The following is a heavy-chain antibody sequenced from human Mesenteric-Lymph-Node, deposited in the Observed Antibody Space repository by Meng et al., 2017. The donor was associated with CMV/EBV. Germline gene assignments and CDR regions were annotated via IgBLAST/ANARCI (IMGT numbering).Heavy chain of an antibody. D-gene: IGHD1-26*01. CDR3: ATRETDRLTFDY. Sequence: SVKVSCKASGGTFNTYAFGWVRQAPGLGLEWLGEIVPILDLADYAHSLQDRVTITTDESTSTAYMELSSLRSEDTAVYYCATRETDRLTFDYWGQGTLVTVSS. V-gene: IGHV1-69*05. CDR1: GGTFNTYA. CDR2: IVPILDLA. J-gene: IGHJ4*02.